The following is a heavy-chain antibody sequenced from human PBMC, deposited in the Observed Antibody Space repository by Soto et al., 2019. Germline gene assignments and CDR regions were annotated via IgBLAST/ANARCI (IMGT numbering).Heavy chain of an antibody. V-gene: IGHV3-33*01. CDR1: GFTFNTYS. D-gene: IGHD4-17*01. Sequence: GGSLRLSCEASGFTFNTYSMHWVRQPPGKGLEWLAAIWYDGTQKYYADSVKGRFIISRDNSKKTLYLEMNSLRAEDTAVYYCARAGGTTVTGIWHFDSWGQAPLVTVSS. CDR3: ARAGGTTVTGIWHFDS. CDR2: IWYDGTQK. J-gene: IGHJ4*02.